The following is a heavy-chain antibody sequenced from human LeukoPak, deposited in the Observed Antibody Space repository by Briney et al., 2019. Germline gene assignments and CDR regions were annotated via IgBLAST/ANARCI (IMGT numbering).Heavy chain of an antibody. D-gene: IGHD3-9*01. Sequence: GASVKVSCKASGGTFSSYAISWVRQAPGQGLEWMGGIIPIFGTANYAQKFQGRVTITAHESTSTVYMELNSLRSEDTAVYYCVGTYYDSGDYWGQGTLVTVSS. J-gene: IGHJ4*02. CDR2: IIPIFGTA. CDR3: VGTYYDSGDY. V-gene: IGHV1-69*13. CDR1: GGTFSSYA.